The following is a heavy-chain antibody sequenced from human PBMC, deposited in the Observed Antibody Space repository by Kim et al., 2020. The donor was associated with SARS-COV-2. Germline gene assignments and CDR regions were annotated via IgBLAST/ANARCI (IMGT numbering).Heavy chain of an antibody. V-gene: IGHV3-23*01. Sequence: GGSLRLSCAASGFTFSSYAMSWVRQAPGKGLEWVSAISGSGGSTYYADSVKGRFTISRDNSKNTLYLQMNSLRAEDTAVYYCAQDDYYGSGSRIGGMDVWGQGTTVTVSS. CDR2: ISGSGGST. CDR3: AQDDYYGSGSRIGGMDV. J-gene: IGHJ6*02. CDR1: GFTFSSYA. D-gene: IGHD3-10*01.